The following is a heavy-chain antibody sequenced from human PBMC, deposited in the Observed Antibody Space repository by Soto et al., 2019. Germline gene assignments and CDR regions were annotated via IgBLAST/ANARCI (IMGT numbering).Heavy chain of an antibody. CDR3: AKHYSGANTHFDY. D-gene: IGHD4-17*01. V-gene: IGHV3-23*01. J-gene: IGHJ4*02. CDR2: ISGSSGGT. CDR1: GFTISTYA. Sequence: GGSLRLSCVASGFTISTYAMDWVRQAPGRGLEWVSRISGSSGGTYYADSVKGRFAISRDDSSNMLFLQMNSLRAEDTAVYYCAKHYSGANTHFDYWGQGTLVIVSS.